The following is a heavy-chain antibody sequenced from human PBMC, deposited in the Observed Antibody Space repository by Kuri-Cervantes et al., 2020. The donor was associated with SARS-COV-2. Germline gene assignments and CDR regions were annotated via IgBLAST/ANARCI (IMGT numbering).Heavy chain of an antibody. D-gene: IGHD2-2*01. Sequence: GESLKISCAASGFTFDDYTMHWVRQAPGKGLEWVSLISWDGGSTYYADSVKGRFTISRDNSKNSLYLQMSSLRTEDTALYYCAKDSEDCSSTSCYFDYWGQGTLVTVSS. CDR3: AKDSEDCSSTSCYFDY. V-gene: IGHV3-43*01. CDR1: GFTFDDYT. CDR2: ISWDGGST. J-gene: IGHJ4*02.